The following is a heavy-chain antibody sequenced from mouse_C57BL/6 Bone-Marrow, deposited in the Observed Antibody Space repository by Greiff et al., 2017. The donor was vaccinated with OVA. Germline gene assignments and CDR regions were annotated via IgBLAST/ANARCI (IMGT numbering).Heavy chain of an antibody. CDR2: INPGSGGT. CDR3: GRRGWFAY. CDR1: GYAFTNYL. Sequence: QVQLQQSGAELVRPGTSVKVSCTASGYAFTNYLIAWVNQRPGQGLEWIGVINPGSGGTNYNEKLKGKSTLTADKSSSTAYMPLSSLTSEDSAVYFCGRRGWFAYWGQGTLVTVSA. J-gene: IGHJ3*01. V-gene: IGHV1-54*01.